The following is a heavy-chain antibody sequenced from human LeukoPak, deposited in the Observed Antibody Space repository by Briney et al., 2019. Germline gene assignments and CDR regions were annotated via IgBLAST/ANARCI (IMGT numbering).Heavy chain of an antibody. J-gene: IGHJ6*03. CDR1: GGTFSSYA. CDR2: IIPIFGTA. D-gene: IGHD3-3*01. CDR3: ARNYDFWSGYGSNYYYYYMDV. Sequence: ASVKVSCKASGGTFSSYAISWVRQAPGQGLEWMGGIIPIFGTANYAQKFQGRVTITADESTSTAYMELSSLRSEDTAVYYCARNYDFWSGYGSNYYYYYMDVWGKGTTVTVSS. V-gene: IGHV1-69*13.